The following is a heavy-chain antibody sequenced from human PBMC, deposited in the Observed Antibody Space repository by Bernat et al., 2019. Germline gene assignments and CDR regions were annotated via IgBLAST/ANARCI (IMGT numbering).Heavy chain of an antibody. V-gene: IGHV3-23*01. CDR2: ISVSGDYT. CDR1: GFTFNIYA. Sequence: EVQLLESGGGLVQPGGSLRLSCAASGFTFNIYAMNWVRQAPGKGLEWVSAISVSGDYTYYADSVKGRFTISRDNSKNTLYLQMNSLRAEDTAVFYCAKDPFWSGVSRYPHAFDIRGRGKIVTLSS. CDR3: AKDPFWSGVSRYPHAFDI. J-gene: IGHJ3*02. D-gene: IGHD2-15*01.